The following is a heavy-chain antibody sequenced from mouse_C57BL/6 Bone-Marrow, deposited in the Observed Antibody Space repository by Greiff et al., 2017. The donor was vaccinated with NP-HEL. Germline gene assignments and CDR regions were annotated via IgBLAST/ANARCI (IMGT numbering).Heavy chain of an antibody. CDR1: GFTFSSYG. CDR2: ISSGGSYT. V-gene: IGHV5-6*01. J-gene: IGHJ2*01. CDR3: ARNVTTERYFDY. D-gene: IGHD2-1*01. Sequence: EVHLVESGGDLVKPGGSLKLSCAASGFTFSSYGMSWVRQTPDKRLEWVATISSGGSYTYYPDSVKGRFTISRDNAKNTLYLQMSSLKSEDTAMYYCARNVTTERYFDYWGQGTTLTVSS.